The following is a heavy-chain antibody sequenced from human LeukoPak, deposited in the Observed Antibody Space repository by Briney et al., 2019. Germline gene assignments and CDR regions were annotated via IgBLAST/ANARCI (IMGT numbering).Heavy chain of an antibody. CDR3: TREVGPKREYYYMDV. D-gene: IGHD1-26*01. J-gene: IGHJ6*03. CDR2: IYYSGST. Sequence: SETLSLTCTVSGGSISSSSYYWGWIRQPPGKGLEWIGSIYYSGSTYYNPSLKSRVTISVDTSKNQLSLKLSSVTAADTAVYYCTREVGPKREYYYMDVWGKGTTVTVSS. CDR1: GGSISSSSYY. V-gene: IGHV4-39*07.